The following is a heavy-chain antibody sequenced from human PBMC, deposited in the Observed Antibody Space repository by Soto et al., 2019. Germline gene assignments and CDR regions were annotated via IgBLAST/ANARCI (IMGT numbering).Heavy chain of an antibody. CDR1: GYTFTSYY. D-gene: IGHD2-15*01. Sequence: ASVKVSCKASGYTFTSYYMHWVRQAPRQGLEWMGIINPSGGSTSYAQKFQGRVTMTRDTSTSTVYMELSSLRSEDTAVYYCARLDTSLEDSQIPYYYGMDVWGQGTTVTVSS. V-gene: IGHV1-46*01. CDR3: ARLDTSLEDSQIPYYYGMDV. CDR2: INPSGGST. J-gene: IGHJ6*02.